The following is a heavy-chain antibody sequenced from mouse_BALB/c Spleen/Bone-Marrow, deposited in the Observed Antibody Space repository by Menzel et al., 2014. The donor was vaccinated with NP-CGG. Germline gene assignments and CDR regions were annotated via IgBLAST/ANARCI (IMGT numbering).Heavy chain of an antibody. CDR3: ARKDYFGYAAMDY. J-gene: IGHJ4*01. Sequence: DVMLVESGGGLVQPGGSRKLSCAASGFTFSSFGMHWVRQAPEKGLEWVAYISGGSSIIYYADTVKGRFTISRDNPKNTLFLQMTRLRSEDTAIYYCARKDYFGYAAMDYWGQGTSVTVSS. D-gene: IGHD1-2*01. V-gene: IGHV5-17*02. CDR1: GFTFSSFG. CDR2: ISGGSSII.